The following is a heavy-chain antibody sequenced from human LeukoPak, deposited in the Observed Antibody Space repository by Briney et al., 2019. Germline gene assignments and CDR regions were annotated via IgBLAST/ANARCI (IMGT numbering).Heavy chain of an antibody. CDR3: ARGVAAAGTDWFDP. D-gene: IGHD6-13*01. CDR1: GGSISSSNW. CDR2: IYHSGST. Sequence: SGTLSLTCAVSGGSISSSNWWSWVRQPPGKGLEWIGEIYHSGSTNYNPSLKSRVTISVDKSKNQFSLKLSSVTAADTAVYYCARGVAAAGTDWFDPWGQATRATVSS. V-gene: IGHV4-4*02. J-gene: IGHJ5*02.